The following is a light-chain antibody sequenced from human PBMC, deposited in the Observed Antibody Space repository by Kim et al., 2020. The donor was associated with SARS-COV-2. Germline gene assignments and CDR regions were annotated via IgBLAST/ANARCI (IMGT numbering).Light chain of an antibody. CDR1: SLRSYY. CDR2: GKN. Sequence: SSELTQDPAVSVALGQTVRITCQGDSLRSYYASWYQQKPGQAPVLVIYGKNNRPSGIPDRFSGSSPGNTASLTITGAQAEDEADYYCNSRDSSGNHLWVF. J-gene: IGLJ3*02. V-gene: IGLV3-19*01. CDR3: NSRDSSGNHLWV.